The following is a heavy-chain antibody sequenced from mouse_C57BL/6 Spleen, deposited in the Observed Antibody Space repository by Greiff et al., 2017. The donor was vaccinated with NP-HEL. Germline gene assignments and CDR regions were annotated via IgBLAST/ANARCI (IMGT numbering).Heavy chain of an antibody. J-gene: IGHJ4*01. CDR2: INPNNGGT. V-gene: IGHV1-26*01. CDR1: GYTFTDYY. Sequence: VQLKQSGPELVKPGASVKISCKASGYTFTDYYMNWVKQSHGKSLEWIGDINPNNGGTSYNQKFKGKATLTVDKSSSTAYMELRSLTSEDSAVYYCARGGEDYAMDYWGQGTSVTVSS. CDR3: ARGGEDYAMDY.